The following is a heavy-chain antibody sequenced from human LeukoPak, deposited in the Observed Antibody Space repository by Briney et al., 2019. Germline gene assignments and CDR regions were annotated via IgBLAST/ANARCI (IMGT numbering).Heavy chain of an antibody. J-gene: IGHJ4*02. Sequence: GGSLRLSCAASGFTFSNYWIHWVRQAPGKGLVWVSRINTDGSSTSYADSVKGRFTISRDNAKNTLYLQMNSLRVEDTAVYYCARDARGYDPFYWGQGTLVTVS. CDR3: ARDARGYDPFY. D-gene: IGHD3-3*01. V-gene: IGHV3-74*01. CDR1: GFTFSNYW. CDR2: INTDGSST.